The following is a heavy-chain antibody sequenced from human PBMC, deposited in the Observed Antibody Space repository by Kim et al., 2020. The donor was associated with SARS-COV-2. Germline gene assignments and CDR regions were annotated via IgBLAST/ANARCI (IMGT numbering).Heavy chain of an antibody. Sequence: GGSLRLSCAASGFTFSSYDMHWVRQATGKGLEWVSAIGTAGATYYPGSVKGRFTFSDKTANTPFFLQMTSIDAGTTILYSCQDPMSGGSRPLLLLLWGR. D-gene: IGHD2-15*01. CDR2: IGTAGAT. CDR1: GFTFSSYD. CDR3: QDPMSGGSRPLLLLL. J-gene: IGHJ2*01. V-gene: IGHV3-13*04.